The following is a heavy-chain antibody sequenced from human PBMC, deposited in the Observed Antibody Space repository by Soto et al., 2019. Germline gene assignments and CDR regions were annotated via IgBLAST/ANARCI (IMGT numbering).Heavy chain of an antibody. CDR2: INHSGST. V-gene: IGHV4-34*01. Sequence: PSETLSLTCAVYGGSFSGYYWTWIRQPPGTGLEWIGEINHSGSTNYNPSLKSRVTIAVDTSKNQFSLKLTSVTAADTAVYYCARDEITGLFDYWGPGTLVAVSS. D-gene: IGHD1-1*01. J-gene: IGHJ4*02. CDR1: GGSFSGYY. CDR3: ARDEITGLFDY.